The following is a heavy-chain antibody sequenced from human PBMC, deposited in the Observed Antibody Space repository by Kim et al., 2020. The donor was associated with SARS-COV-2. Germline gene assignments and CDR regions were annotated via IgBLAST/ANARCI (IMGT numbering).Heavy chain of an antibody. J-gene: IGHJ6*03. CDR2: ISSSGSTI. D-gene: IGHD4-4*01. CDR1: GFTFSSYE. CDR3: ARDSAGYSNFYYYYYMDV. V-gene: IGHV3-48*03. Sequence: GGSLRLSCAASGFTFSSYEMNWVRQAPGKGLEWVSYISSSGSTIYYADSVKGRFTISRDNAKNSLYLQMNSLRAEDTAVYYCARDSAGYSNFYYYYYMDVWGKGTTVTVSS.